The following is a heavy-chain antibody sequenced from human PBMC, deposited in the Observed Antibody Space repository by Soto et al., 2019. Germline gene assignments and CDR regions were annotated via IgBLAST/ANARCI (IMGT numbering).Heavy chain of an antibody. CDR2: ISGSGGST. Sequence: GGSLRLSCAASGFTFSSYAMSWVRQAPGKGLEWVSAISGSGGSTYYADSVKGRFTISRDNSKNTLYLQMNSLRAEDTAVYYCAKARLHYDFWSGYSPYFDYRGQGTLVTVSS. CDR3: AKARLHYDFWSGYSPYFDY. D-gene: IGHD3-3*01. J-gene: IGHJ4*02. V-gene: IGHV3-23*01. CDR1: GFTFSSYA.